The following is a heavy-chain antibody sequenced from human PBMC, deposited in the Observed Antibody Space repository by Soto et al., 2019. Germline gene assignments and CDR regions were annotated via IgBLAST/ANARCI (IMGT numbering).Heavy chain of an antibody. J-gene: IGHJ6*02. Sequence: QVRLVQSGAEEKEPGDSVRVSCEASGYTFTAYHIHWVRQAPGQGLEWMGWINPKFGDTGYAQDFQGRVSMTSDMSISTVYMELSSLTSDDTAIYYCARNMDYYYGRGSGNGYGVWGQGTTVTVFS. V-gene: IGHV1-2*02. CDR3: ARNMDYYYGRGSGNGYGV. CDR1: GYTFTAYH. CDR2: INPKFGDT. D-gene: IGHD3-10*02.